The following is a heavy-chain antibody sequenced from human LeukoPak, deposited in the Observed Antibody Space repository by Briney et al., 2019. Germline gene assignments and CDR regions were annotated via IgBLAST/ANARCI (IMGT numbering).Heavy chain of an antibody. CDR3: ARVQEGIAAEEFDY. D-gene: IGHD6-13*01. CDR1: GASINSKTYY. J-gene: IGHJ4*02. Sequence: SETLSLTCTVSGASINSKTYYWGWIRQPPGKGLEWIGSIYYIGSTYDNPSLKSRVTISIDTSKNQFSLKLSSVTAADTAVYYCARVQEGIAAEEFDYWGQGTLVTVSS. V-gene: IGHV4-39*07. CDR2: IYYIGST.